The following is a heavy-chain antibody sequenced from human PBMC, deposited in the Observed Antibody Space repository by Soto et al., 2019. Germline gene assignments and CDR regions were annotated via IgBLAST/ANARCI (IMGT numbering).Heavy chain of an antibody. CDR3: ARPLVAPVAGPYYYGMDV. V-gene: IGHV3-33*01. D-gene: IGHD6-19*01. CDR2: IWYDGNTK. J-gene: IGHJ6*02. Sequence: QIQLVESGGVVVQPGRSLRLSCTASGFTFNSYGFNWVRQAPGKGLEGVAVIWYDGNTKYYADSVKGRFTISRDNLRSTVYLQMNSLTAEDTAVYYCARPLVAPVAGPYYYGMDVWGQGTTVTVSS. CDR1: GFTFNSYG.